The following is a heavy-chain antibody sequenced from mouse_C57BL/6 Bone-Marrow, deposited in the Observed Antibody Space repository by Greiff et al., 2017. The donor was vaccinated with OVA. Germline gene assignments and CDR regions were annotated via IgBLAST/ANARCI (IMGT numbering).Heavy chain of an antibody. CDR2: IDPENGDT. V-gene: IGHV14-4*01. CDR1: GFNIKDDY. J-gene: IGHJ4*01. D-gene: IGHD2-2*01. Sequence: EVQLQQSGAELVRPGASVKLSCTASGFNIKDDYMHWVKQRPEQGLEWIGWIDPENGDTEYASQFQGKATITADTSSNTAYLQLSSLTSEDTAVYYCTTWATMVTTMDYWGQGTSVTVSS. CDR3: TTWATMVTTMDY.